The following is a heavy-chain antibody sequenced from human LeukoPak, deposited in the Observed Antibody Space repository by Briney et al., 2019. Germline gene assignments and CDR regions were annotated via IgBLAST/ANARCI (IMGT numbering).Heavy chain of an antibody. CDR3: ARVGPYDFWSGSTGKFDY. CDR2: MNPNSGNT. V-gene: IGHV1-8*01. J-gene: IGHJ4*02. Sequence: ASVKVSCKASGYTFTSYDINWVRQAPAQGLEWMGWMNPNSGNTGYAQKFEGRVTMTRNTSISTAYMELSSLRSEDTAVYYCARVGPYDFWSGSTGKFDYWGQGTLVTVSS. CDR1: GYTFTSYD. D-gene: IGHD3-3*01.